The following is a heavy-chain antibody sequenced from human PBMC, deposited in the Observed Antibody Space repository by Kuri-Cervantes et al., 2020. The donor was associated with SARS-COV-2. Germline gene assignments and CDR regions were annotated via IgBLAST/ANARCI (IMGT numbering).Heavy chain of an antibody. J-gene: IGHJ6*02. V-gene: IGHV3-33*01. CDR2: IWYDGSNK. CDR3: ARSLYGGTSWYYGMDV. Sequence: GESLKISCAASGFTFSSYAMHWVRQAPGKWLEWVAVIWYDGSNKYHADSVKGRFTISRDNSKNTLYLQMNSLRAEDTAVYYCARSLYGGTSWYYGMDVWGQGTTVTVSS. CDR1: GFTFSSYA. D-gene: IGHD4-23*01.